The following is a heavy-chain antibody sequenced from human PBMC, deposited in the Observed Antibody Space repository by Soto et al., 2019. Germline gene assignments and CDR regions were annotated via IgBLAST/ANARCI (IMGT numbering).Heavy chain of an antibody. D-gene: IGHD3-22*01. Sequence: TLSLTCTVSGDSISSAGYYWSWIRHHPGKGLEWIGYIYYNGSTYYNPSLKSRVSMSGDTSKNQFSLKLSSVTAADTAVYYCARAPYYFDSSGPMKWFDPWGQGTQVTVSS. J-gene: IGHJ5*02. CDR3: ARAPYYFDSSGPMKWFDP. CDR2: IYYNGST. CDR1: GDSISSAGYY. V-gene: IGHV4-31*03.